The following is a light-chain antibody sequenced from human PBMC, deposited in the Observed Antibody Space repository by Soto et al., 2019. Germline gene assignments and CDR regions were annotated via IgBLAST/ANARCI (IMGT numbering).Light chain of an antibody. CDR1: QGISSY. V-gene: IGKV1-9*01. Sequence: IQLTRTLSSLSASVGARVTITCRASQGISSYLGWYQQNPGKAPNLLTYDASTLHSGVPSRSSAGGPGKDFTLTISTLQPEDLAIYYCQQVNVYPSTLGGGTRWIS. CDR2: DAS. CDR3: QQVNVYPST. J-gene: IGKJ4*01.